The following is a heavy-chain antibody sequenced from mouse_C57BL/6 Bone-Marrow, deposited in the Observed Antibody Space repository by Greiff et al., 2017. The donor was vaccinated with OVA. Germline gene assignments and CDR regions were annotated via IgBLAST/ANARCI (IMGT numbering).Heavy chain of an antibody. D-gene: IGHD2-4*01. Sequence: VKLQESGAELVRPGTSVKVSCKASGYAFTNYLIEWVKQRPGQGLEWIGVINPGSGGTKYNEKVKGKATLPADKSSSTAYMQLSSLTSEDSAVYFCAIGGGLRRGYYYAMDYWGQGTSVTVSS. J-gene: IGHJ4*01. CDR1: GYAFTNYL. CDR3: AIGGGLRRGYYYAMDY. V-gene: IGHV1-54*01. CDR2: INPGSGGT.